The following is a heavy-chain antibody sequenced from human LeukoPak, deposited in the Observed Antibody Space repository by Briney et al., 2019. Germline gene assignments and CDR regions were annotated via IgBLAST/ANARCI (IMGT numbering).Heavy chain of an antibody. J-gene: IGHJ4*02. Sequence: SETLSLTCTVSGGSIRQPPGKGLEWIGYLYYSGNTNYNPSLKSRVTISVDTSKNQFSLKLSSVTAADTAVYCCARDYSGSGSRWDYWGQGTLVTVSS. CDR1: GGSI. V-gene: IGHV4-59*01. CDR2: LYYSGNT. D-gene: IGHD3-10*01. CDR3: ARDYSGSGSRWDY.